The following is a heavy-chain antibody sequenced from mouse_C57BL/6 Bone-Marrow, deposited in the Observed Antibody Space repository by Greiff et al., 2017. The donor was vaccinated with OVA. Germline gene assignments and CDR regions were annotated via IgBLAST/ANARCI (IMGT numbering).Heavy chain of an antibody. CDR1: GYTFTSYG. V-gene: IGHV1-81*01. J-gene: IGHJ3*01. D-gene: IGHD2-4*01. CDR3: ARGGLRRRFAY. Sequence: QVQLQQSGAELARPGASVKLSCKASGYTFTSYGISWVKQRTGQGLEWIGEIYPRSGNTYYNEKFKGKATLTADKSSSTAYMELRSLTSEDSAVYFWARGGLRRRFAYWGQGTLVTVSA. CDR2: IYPRSGNT.